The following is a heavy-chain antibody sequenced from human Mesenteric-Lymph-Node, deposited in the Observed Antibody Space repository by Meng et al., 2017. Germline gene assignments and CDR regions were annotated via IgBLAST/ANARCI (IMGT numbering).Heavy chain of an antibody. J-gene: IGHJ4*02. CDR2: IRAYSGNI. CDR3: ARDGYSSSSSWGPDY. CDR1: GYTFTSFG. D-gene: IGHD6-6*01. V-gene: IGHV1-18*01. Sequence: VPLVPPVAELNKPGASVTVSCKASGYTFTSFGISWVRQAPGQGLEWMGWIRAYSGNINSAPNLQDRVTMTTDTSTSTAYMELRGLTSDDTAVYYCARDGYSSSSSWGPDYWGQGTLVTVSS.